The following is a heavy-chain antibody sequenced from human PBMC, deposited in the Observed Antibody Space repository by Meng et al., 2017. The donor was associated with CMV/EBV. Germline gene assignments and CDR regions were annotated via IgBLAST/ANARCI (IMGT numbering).Heavy chain of an antibody. CDR2: IYYSGST. CDR3: ARERVTTVTTHWFDP. J-gene: IGHJ5*02. V-gene: IGHV4-61*01. Sequence: SETLSLTCTVSGGSVNSGSYYWSWIRQPPGKGLEWIGYIYYSGSTNYNPSLKSRVTISVDTSKNQFSLKLSSVTAADTAVYYCARERVTTVTTHWFDPWGQGTLVTVSS. CDR1: GGSVNSGSYY. D-gene: IGHD4-17*01.